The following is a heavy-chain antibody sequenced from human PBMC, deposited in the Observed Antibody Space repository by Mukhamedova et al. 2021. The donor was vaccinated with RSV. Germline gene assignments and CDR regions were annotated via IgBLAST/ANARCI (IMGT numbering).Heavy chain of an antibody. CDR3: ARVIIGRITMVRGVIPHFDY. D-gene: IGHD3-10*01. Sequence: GYIYYSGSTNYNPSLKSRVTISVDTSKNQFSLKLSSVTAADTAVYYCARVIIGRITMVRGVIPHFDYWGQGTLVTVSS. V-gene: IGHV4-59*01. J-gene: IGHJ4*02. CDR2: IYYSGST.